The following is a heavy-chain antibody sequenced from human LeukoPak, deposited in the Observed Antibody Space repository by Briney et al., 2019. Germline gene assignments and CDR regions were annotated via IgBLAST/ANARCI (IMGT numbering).Heavy chain of an antibody. Sequence: GGSLRLSCAASGFRFYNYGVSWVRHVPGKGLEWVSGTNWDGASTGYADSVKGRFTISRDNVKNFLYLQMNSLRVEDTALYFCGRVYCSTTSCYDYYDYYMDVWGKGTTVTVSS. V-gene: IGHV3-20*04. CDR3: GRVYCSTTSCYDYYDYYMDV. CDR1: GFRFYNYG. D-gene: IGHD2-2*01. J-gene: IGHJ6*03. CDR2: TNWDGAST.